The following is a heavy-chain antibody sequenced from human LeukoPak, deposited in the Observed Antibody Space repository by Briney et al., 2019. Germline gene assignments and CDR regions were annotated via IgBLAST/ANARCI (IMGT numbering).Heavy chain of an antibody. J-gene: IGHJ4*02. V-gene: IGHV3-30*03. CDR3: ARGYTSTWLFDY. Sequence: PGGSLRLSYSASGFTFLSSVMQIIRQAPGKGLEWVAVISYDGTNKYYADSVKGRFTISRDNSKNTLYLQMNSLRAEDTSIYYCARGYTSTWLFDYWGQGILVTVSS. CDR2: ISYDGTNK. CDR1: GFTFLSSV. D-gene: IGHD6-13*01.